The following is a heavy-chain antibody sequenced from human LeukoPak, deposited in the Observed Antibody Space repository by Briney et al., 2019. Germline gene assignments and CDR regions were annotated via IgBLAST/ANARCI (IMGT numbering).Heavy chain of an antibody. CDR2: IRYDGSNK. V-gene: IGHV3-30*02. J-gene: IGHJ3*02. CDR1: GFTFSSYG. Sequence: PGGSLRLSCAASGFTFSSYGMHWVRQAPGKGLEWVAFIRYDGSNKYYADSVKGRFTIFRDNSKNTLYVQMNSLRAEDTAVYYCALGLRYCSSTSCYPYAFDIWGQGTMVTVSS. CDR3: ALGLRYCSSTSCYPYAFDI. D-gene: IGHD2-2*01.